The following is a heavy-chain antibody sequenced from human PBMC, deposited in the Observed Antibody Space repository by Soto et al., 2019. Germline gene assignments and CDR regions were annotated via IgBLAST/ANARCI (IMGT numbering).Heavy chain of an antibody. CDR3: ARVGPKSDS. J-gene: IGHJ6*02. V-gene: IGHV4-39*01. CDR2: IYYSGTT. Sequence: PSETLSLTCTASGGSISNNYYWGWIRQPPGKGLEWIGSIYYSGTTYYNPSLKSRVTISVDTSKNQFSLKLNSVTAADTAVYYCARVGPKSDSWGQGTTVTVSS. CDR1: GGSISNNYY. D-gene: IGHD3-3*01.